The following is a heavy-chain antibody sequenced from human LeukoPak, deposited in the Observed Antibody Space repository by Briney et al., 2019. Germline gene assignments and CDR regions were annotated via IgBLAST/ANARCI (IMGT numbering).Heavy chain of an antibody. J-gene: IGHJ4*02. V-gene: IGHV1-69*13. Sequence: SVKVSCKASGGTFSSYAISWVRQAPGQGLEWMGGIIPIFGTANYAQKFQGRVTITADESTSTAYMELSSLRSEDTAVYYCARDGSSGYPLYYFDYWGQGTLVTVSS. CDR3: ARDGSSGYPLYYFDY. CDR2: IIPIFGTA. D-gene: IGHD3-22*01. CDR1: GGTFSSYA.